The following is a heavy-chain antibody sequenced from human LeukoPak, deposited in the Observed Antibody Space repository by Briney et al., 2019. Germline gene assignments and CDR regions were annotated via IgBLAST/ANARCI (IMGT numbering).Heavy chain of an antibody. V-gene: IGHV3-48*03. CDR1: GFTFSSYE. D-gene: IGHD4/OR15-4a*01. CDR2: ISSSGSTI. J-gene: IGHJ4*02. CDR3: ARRAGAYSHPYDY. Sequence: GGSLRLSCAASGFTFSSYEMNWVRQAPGKGLEWVSYISSSGSTIYYADSVKGRFTISRDNAKNSLYLQMNSLRAEDTAVYYCARRAGAYSHPYDYWGQGTLVTVSS.